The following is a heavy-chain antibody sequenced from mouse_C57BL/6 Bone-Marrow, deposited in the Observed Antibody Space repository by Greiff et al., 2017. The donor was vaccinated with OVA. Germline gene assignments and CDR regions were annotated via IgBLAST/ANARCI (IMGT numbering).Heavy chain of an antibody. J-gene: IGHJ4*01. CDR1: GYTFTSYW. CDR3: AIRRQHRPPYYALDY. Sequence: QVQLQQPGAELVKPGASVKVSCKASGYTFTSYWMHWVKQRPGQGLEWIGRIHPSDSDTNYNQKFKGKATLTVDKSSSTAYMQLSSLTSEASAVYYYAIRRQHRPPYYALDYWGQGTSVTVSS. D-gene: IGHD3-2*02. CDR2: IHPSDSDT. V-gene: IGHV1-74*01.